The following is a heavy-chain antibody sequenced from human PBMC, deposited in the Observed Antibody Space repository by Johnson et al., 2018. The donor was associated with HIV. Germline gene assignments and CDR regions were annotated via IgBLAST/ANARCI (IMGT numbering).Heavy chain of an antibody. CDR2: ISYDGINK. V-gene: IGHV3-30*04. J-gene: IGHJ3*02. CDR1: GFTFSSCA. CDR3: ARGDGYRRAFDI. Sequence: QVQLVESGGGVVQPGRSLRLSCAASGFTFSSCAMHWVRQAPGKGLEWETIISYDGINKYYAESVKGRFTISRDISKDTLYLQMNSLRAEDTAVYYCARGDGYRRAFDIWGQGTMVTVSS. D-gene: IGHD1-1*01.